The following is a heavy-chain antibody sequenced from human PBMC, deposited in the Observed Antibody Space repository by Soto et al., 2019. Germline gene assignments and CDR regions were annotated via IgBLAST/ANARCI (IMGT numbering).Heavy chain of an antibody. V-gene: IGHV1-18*01. D-gene: IGHD3-3*01. Sequence: ASVKVSCKASVYTFTSYGISWVRQAPGQGLEWMGWISAYNGNTNYAQELQGRVTMTTDTSTSTAYMELRSLRSDDTAVYYCARVGGLRFLEWLLYPYYYYGMAVWGQGTTVTVSS. CDR1: VYTFTSYG. CDR2: ISAYNGNT. CDR3: ARVGGLRFLEWLLYPYYYYGMAV. J-gene: IGHJ6*02.